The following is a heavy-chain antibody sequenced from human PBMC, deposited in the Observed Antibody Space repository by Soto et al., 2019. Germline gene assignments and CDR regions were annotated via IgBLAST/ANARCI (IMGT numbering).Heavy chain of an antibody. CDR1: GGSFSSYA. CDR2: IIPIFGTT. CDR3: ARPPGITHQYDYGLDV. Sequence: QVQLVQSGAEVKKPGSSVKVSCKTSGGSFSSYALSWVRQAPGHGPEWMGGIIPIFGTTDYAQKFRGRVTITADDSTSTAYMELSSLRSDDTAVYYCARPPGITHQYDYGLDVWGQGTTVTVS. D-gene: IGHD1-7*01. J-gene: IGHJ6*02. V-gene: IGHV1-69*01.